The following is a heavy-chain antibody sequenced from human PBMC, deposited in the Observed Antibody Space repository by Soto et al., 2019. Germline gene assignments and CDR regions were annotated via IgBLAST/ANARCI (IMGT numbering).Heavy chain of an antibody. CDR2: IRGKAYYGTT. Sequence: GGSLRLSCTVSGFTFGGYALSWFRQAPGRGLEWLGFIRGKAYYGTTEYAASVRGRFTISRDDSNSIAYLQINSLKTEDTAVYYCTRGMYSAYETSPLYFDFWGQGT. D-gene: IGHD5-12*01. J-gene: IGHJ4*02. CDR3: TRGMYSAYETSPLYFDF. V-gene: IGHV3-49*03. CDR1: GFTFGGYA.